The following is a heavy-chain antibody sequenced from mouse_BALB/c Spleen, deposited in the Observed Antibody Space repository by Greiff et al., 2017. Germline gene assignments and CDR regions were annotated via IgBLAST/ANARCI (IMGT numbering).Heavy chain of an antibody. J-gene: IGHJ2*01. V-gene: IGHV6-6*02. Sequence: EVKLEESGGGLVQPGGSMKLSCVASGFTFTDYWMNWVRQSPERVLEWVAEVRLKSNNYATHYAESVKGRFTVSRDDSTSSVYLQMNNLRPEDSGIYYCARDGNLHYWGQGTTLTVSS. CDR3: ARDGNLHY. CDR2: VRLKSNNYAT. D-gene: IGHD2-1*01. CDR1: GFTFTDYW.